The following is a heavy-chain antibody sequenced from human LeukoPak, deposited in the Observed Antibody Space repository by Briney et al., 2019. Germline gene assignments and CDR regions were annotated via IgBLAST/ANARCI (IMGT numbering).Heavy chain of an antibody. J-gene: IGHJ4*02. V-gene: IGHV1-46*01. Sequence: ASVKVSCKASGYTFTNFYMHWARQVPGQGLEWMGIINPRGGSASSAQKFQGRVTLTRDTSTSTVYMELSRLRSEDTALYYCARDYHGSGSLSTFDYWGQGTLVTVSS. CDR3: ARDYHGSGSLSTFDY. D-gene: IGHD3-10*01. CDR2: INPRGGSA. CDR1: GYTFTNFY.